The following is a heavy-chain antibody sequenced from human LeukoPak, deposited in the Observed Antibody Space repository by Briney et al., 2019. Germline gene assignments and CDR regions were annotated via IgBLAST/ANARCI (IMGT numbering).Heavy chain of an antibody. J-gene: IGHJ3*02. V-gene: IGHV1-8*01. CDR1: GYTFTTYD. CDR3: ARGRLDFDSVWGTFRTYAFDI. Sequence: GASVKVSCKASGYTFTTYDINWVRQATGQGLEWLGWMNPNSGNTGYAQKFQGRVTMTRNISITTAYMELSSLRSEDTAVYYCARGRLDFDSVWGTFRTYAFDIWGQGTLVTVSS. CDR2: MNPNSGNT. D-gene: IGHD3-16*01.